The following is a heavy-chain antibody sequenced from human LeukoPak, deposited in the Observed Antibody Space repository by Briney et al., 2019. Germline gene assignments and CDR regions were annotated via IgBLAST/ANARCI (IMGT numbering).Heavy chain of an antibody. CDR3: ARDFRSYSSSSFDY. J-gene: IGHJ4*02. V-gene: IGHV3-33*01. D-gene: IGHD6-6*01. Sequence: PGGSLRLSCAASGFTFSSYGMHWVRQAPGKGLEWVAVIWYDGSNKYYADSVKGRFTISRDNSKNTLYLQMNSLRAEDTAVYYCARDFRSYSSSSFDYWGQGTLVTVSS. CDR1: GFTFSSYG. CDR2: IWYDGSNK.